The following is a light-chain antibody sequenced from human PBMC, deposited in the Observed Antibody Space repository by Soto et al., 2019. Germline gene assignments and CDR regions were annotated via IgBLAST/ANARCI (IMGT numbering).Light chain of an antibody. Sequence: QSALTQPASVSGSPGQSITISCTGTSSDVGSYNYVSWYQQHPGKAPQLMIYGVSNRPSGVPDRFSGSKSGNTASLTISGLQAEDEADYYCCSYAGSYTYVFGTGTKLTVL. CDR3: CSYAGSYTYV. CDR2: GVS. V-gene: IGLV2-11*01. J-gene: IGLJ1*01. CDR1: SSDVGSYNY.